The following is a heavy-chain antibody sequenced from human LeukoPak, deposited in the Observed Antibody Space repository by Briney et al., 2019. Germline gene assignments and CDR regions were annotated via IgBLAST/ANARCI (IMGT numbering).Heavy chain of an antibody. D-gene: IGHD6-13*01. J-gene: IGHJ4*02. CDR1: GYSFTGHY. CDR2: INPNNGGT. Sequence: GASVKVSCKTSGYSFTGHYIHWVRQAPGQGLEWMARINPNNGGTYFAQKFQDRVTMTRDASISTTYMELNSLISDDTAVYYCTREATVVAVGTAGINFDFWGQGTLVTVSS. V-gene: IGHV1-2*06. CDR3: TREATVVAVGTAGINFDF.